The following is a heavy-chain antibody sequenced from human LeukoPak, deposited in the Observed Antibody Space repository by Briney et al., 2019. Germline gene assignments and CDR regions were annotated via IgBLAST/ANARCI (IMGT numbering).Heavy chain of an antibody. CDR3: AKGTSSSCYSAPNY. J-gene: IGHJ4*02. V-gene: IGHV3-23*01. CDR2: ICSNDNNT. Sequence: GGSLRLSCAASGFTFSSYAMNWVRQAPGKGLEWVSAICSNDNNTYYANSVKGRFTISRDNSKNTLSLQLNSLRAEDTAVYYRAKGTSSSCYSAPNYWGQGTLVTVSS. CDR1: GFTFSSYA. D-gene: IGHD2-15*01.